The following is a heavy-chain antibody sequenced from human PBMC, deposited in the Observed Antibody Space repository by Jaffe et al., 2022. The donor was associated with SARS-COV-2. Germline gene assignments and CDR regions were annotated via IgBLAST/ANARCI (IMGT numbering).Heavy chain of an antibody. V-gene: IGHV3-30-3*01. J-gene: IGHJ4*02. CDR1: GFTFSSYA. Sequence: QVQLVESGGGVVQPGRSLRLSCAASGFTFSSYAMHWVRQAPGKGLEWVAVISYDGSNKYYADSVKGRFTISRDNSKNTLYLQMNSLRAEDTAVYYCARARAYCSGGSCYRGMGLGGGLDYWGQGTLVTVSS. CDR3: ARARAYCSGGSCYRGMGLGGGLDY. CDR2: ISYDGSNK. D-gene: IGHD2-15*01.